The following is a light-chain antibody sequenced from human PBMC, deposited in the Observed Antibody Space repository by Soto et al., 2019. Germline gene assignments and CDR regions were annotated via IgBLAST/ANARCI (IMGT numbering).Light chain of an antibody. J-gene: IGKJ1*01. CDR3: QQCNSWPQWT. Sequence: EIVLTQSPATLSLSPGERATLSCRASQSVSSYLAWYQQKPGQAPRLLIYDASNRATGIPARFSGSGSGTDFTLTISSLEPEDFAVYYCQQCNSWPQWTFGPGTKVDIK. CDR2: DAS. V-gene: IGKV3-11*01. CDR1: QSVSSY.